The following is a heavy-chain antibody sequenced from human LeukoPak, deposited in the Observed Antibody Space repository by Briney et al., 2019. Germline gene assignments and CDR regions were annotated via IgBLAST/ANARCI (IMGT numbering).Heavy chain of an antibody. CDR3: ARDHVVVGSTTSFFDY. CDR1: RGSLSNYH. J-gene: IGHJ4*02. D-gene: IGHD3-22*01. V-gene: IGHV4-4*07. Sequence: SETLSLTCTVSRGSLSNYHWTWIRQPPGEGLEWSGRIYTNGHTNYGPSLRSRVTMSVDTSKNQFSLKVRFVTAADTAVYFCARDHVVVGSTTSFFDYLGQGILVTVSS. CDR2: IYTNGHT.